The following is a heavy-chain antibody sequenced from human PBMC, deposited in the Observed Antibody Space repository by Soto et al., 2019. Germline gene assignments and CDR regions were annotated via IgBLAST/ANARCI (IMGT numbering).Heavy chain of an antibody. CDR2: IIPIFGTA. CDR1: GGTFSSYA. Sequence: SVKVSCKASGGTFSSYAISWVRQAPGQGLEWMGGIIPIFGTANYAQKFQGRVTITADESKSTAYMELSSLRSEDTAVYYCARVADDCTNGVCNYGMDVWGQGTTVTVS. D-gene: IGHD2-8*01. V-gene: IGHV1-69*13. CDR3: ARVADDCTNGVCNYGMDV. J-gene: IGHJ6*02.